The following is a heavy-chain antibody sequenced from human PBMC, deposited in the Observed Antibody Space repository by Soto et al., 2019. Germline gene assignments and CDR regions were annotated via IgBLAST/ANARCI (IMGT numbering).Heavy chain of an antibody. J-gene: IGHJ6*02. CDR1: GGTFSSYT. D-gene: IGHD3-9*01. V-gene: IGHV1-69*02. CDR3: ARVASLRYFDLDV. CDR2: IIPILGIA. Sequence: SVKVSCKASGGTFSSYTISWVRQAPGQGLEWMGRIIPILGIANYAQKFQGRVTITADKSTSTAYMELSSLRSEDTAAYYCARVASLRYFDLDVWGQGTTVTVSS.